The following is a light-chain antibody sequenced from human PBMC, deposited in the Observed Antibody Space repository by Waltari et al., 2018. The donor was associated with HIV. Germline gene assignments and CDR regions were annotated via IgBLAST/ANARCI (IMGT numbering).Light chain of an antibody. V-gene: IGLV1-51*01. CDR1: SSNIGSTY. CDR2: DNN. Sequence: QSVLTQPPSVSAAPGQRVTISCSGSSSNIGSTYVSWYQQLPGTAPKLLIFDNNKRPSGIPDRFSGSKSGTPATLGISGLQTGDEADYYCGTWDSSLSTVVFGGGTKLTVL. J-gene: IGLJ2*01. CDR3: GTWDSSLSTVV.